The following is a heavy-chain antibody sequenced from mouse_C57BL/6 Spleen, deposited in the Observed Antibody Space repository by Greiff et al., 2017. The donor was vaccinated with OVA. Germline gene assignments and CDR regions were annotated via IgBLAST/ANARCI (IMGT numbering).Heavy chain of an antibody. Sequence: VQLQQPGAELVKPGASVKMSCKASGYTFTSYWITWVKQRPGQGLEWIGDIYPGSGSTNYNEKFKSKATLTVDTSSSTAYTQLSSLTSEDSAVYYCASGPYDYGGYFDVWGTGTTVTVSS. CDR2: IYPGSGST. CDR1: GYTFTSYW. CDR3: ASGPYDYGGYFDV. J-gene: IGHJ1*03. D-gene: IGHD2-4*01. V-gene: IGHV1-55*01.